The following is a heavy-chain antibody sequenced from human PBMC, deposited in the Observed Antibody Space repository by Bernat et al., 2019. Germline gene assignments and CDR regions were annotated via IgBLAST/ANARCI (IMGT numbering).Heavy chain of an antibody. J-gene: IGHJ4*02. CDR3: ARAHPSSLRSPYSGGYWVSGFDY. Sequence: QVQLQESGPGLVKPSETLSLTCTVSGGSISSYYWSWIRQPPGKGLEWIGYIYYSGSTNYNPSLKTRVTISVGTSKNQFSLKLSSVTAADTAVYYCARAHPSSLRSPYSGGYWVSGFDYWGQGTLVTVSS. CDR1: GGSISSYY. D-gene: IGHD1-26*01. V-gene: IGHV4-59*01. CDR2: IYYSGST.